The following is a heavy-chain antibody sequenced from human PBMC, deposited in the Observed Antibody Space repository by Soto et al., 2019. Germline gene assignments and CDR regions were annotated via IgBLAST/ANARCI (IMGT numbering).Heavy chain of an antibody. CDR3: ARDRITARGDAFDL. J-gene: IGHJ3*01. CDR1: GGTFSTYI. Sequence: QVQLVQSGAEVRKPGSSVKVSCKAPGGTFSTYIISWVRQAPGQGLEWMGRIIPIPDITNYAQKFPGRVTVTADRSTSTAYMELTSLESEDTAVYYCARDRITARGDAFDLWGQGTMVTVSS. D-gene: IGHD3-16*01. CDR2: IIPIPDIT. V-gene: IGHV1-69*08.